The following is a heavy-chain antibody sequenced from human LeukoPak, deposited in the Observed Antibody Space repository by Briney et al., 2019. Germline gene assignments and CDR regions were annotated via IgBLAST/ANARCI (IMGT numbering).Heavy chain of an antibody. D-gene: IGHD1-14*01. Sequence: PGRSLRLSCAASGFTFSNAWMSWVRQAPGKGLEWVGRIKSKTDGGTTDYAAPVKGRFTISRDDSKNTLYLQMNSLKTEDTAVYYCTTDHMAPGGYYYGMDVWGQGTTVTVSS. CDR3: TTDHMAPGGYYYGMDV. CDR1: GFTFSNAW. J-gene: IGHJ6*02. CDR2: IKSKTDGGTT. V-gene: IGHV3-15*01.